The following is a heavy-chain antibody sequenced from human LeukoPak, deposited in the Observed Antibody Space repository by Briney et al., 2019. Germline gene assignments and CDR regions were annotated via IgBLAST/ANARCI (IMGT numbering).Heavy chain of an antibody. Sequence: GASVKVSCKASGYTFTGYYMHWVRQAPGRGLEWMGWINPNSGGTNYAQKFQGRVTMTRDTSISTAYMELSRLRSDDTAVYYCARPCSSTSCQFYDAFDIWGQGTMVTVSS. CDR1: GYTFTGYY. J-gene: IGHJ3*02. CDR3: ARPCSSTSCQFYDAFDI. V-gene: IGHV1-2*02. D-gene: IGHD2-2*01. CDR2: INPNSGGT.